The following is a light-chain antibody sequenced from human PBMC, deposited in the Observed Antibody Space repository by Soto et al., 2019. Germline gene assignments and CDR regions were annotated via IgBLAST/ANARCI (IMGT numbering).Light chain of an antibody. Sequence: DIQMTQSPSSLSASVGDRVTITCRASQSISGYLNWYQQKPGNAPKILIYSASKLQSGVPRRFSGSGSGTDFTLTISSLQPEDFATYFCQQSHRTPYTFGQGTKLEIK. CDR3: QQSHRTPYT. CDR1: QSISGY. CDR2: SAS. V-gene: IGKV1-39*01. J-gene: IGKJ2*01.